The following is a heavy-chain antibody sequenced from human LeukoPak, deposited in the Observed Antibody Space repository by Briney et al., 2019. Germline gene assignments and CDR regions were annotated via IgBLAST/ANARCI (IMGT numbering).Heavy chain of an antibody. Sequence: GGSLRLSCAASGFTFSSYWMHWVRQAPGKGLVWVSRINSDGSSTSYADSVKGRFTISRDNAKNTLYLQMNSLRAEDTAVYYCARARITMVRGTKGYYYYYMDVWGKGTTVTISS. J-gene: IGHJ6*03. V-gene: IGHV3-74*01. D-gene: IGHD3-10*01. CDR3: ARARITMVRGTKGYYYYYMDV. CDR2: INSDGSST. CDR1: GFTFSSYW.